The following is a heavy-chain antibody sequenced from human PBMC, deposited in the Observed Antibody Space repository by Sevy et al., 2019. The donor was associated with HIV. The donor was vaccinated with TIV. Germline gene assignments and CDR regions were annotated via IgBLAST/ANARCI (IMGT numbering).Heavy chain of an antibody. D-gene: IGHD4-17*01. J-gene: IGHJ4*02. V-gene: IGHV4-61*02. CDR2: IYSSGST. CDR1: DGSINSDTSY. Sequence: SETLSLTCTVSDGSINSDTSYWSWIRQPAGKGLEWIGRIYSSGSTNYNPSLKSRVTMSAATSKNQFSLKLTSVTAADTAVYYCARDLCGDYFDYWGQGALVTVSS. CDR3: ARDLCGDYFDY.